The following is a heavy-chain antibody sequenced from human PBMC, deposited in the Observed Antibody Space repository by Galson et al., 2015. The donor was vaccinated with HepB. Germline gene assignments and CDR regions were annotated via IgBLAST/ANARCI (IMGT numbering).Heavy chain of an antibody. CDR1: GSTFTGYY. CDR2: INPNSGGT. D-gene: IGHD1-26*01. V-gene: IGHV1-2*02. J-gene: IGHJ4*02. Sequence: SVKVSCKASGSTFTGYYMHWVRQAPGQGLEWMGWINPNSGGTNYAQKFQGRVTMTRDTSISTAYMELSRLRSDDTAVYYCAKGGDSGSYWNFDYWGQGTLVTVSS. CDR3: AKGGDSGSYWNFDY.